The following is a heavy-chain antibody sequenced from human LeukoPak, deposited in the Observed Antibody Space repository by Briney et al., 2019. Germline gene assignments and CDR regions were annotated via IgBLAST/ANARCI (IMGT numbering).Heavy chain of an antibody. J-gene: IGHJ4*02. V-gene: IGHV3-11*01. CDR3: ARDLEMATITYYFDY. D-gene: IGHD5-24*01. Sequence: GGSLRLYCAASGFTFSDYYMSWLRQAPGKGLEWVSYISSSGSTIYYADSVKGRFTISRDNAKNSLYLQMNSLRAEDTAVYYCARDLEMATITYYFDYWGQGTLVTVSS. CDR2: ISSSGSTI. CDR1: GFTFSDYY.